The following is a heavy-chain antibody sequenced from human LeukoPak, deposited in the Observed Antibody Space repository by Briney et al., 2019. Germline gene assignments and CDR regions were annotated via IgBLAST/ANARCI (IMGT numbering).Heavy chain of an antibody. CDR3: ARPLRCSGNNCYMDNWSDP. J-gene: IGHJ5*02. CDR1: GGSISSGGYY. CDR2: IYYSGST. D-gene: IGHD2-2*02. V-gene: IGHV4-31*03. Sequence: PSETLSLTCTVSGGSISSGGYYWSWIRQHPGKGLEWIGYIYYSGSTYYNPSLKSRVTISVDTSKNQFSLKLSSVTAADTAVYYCARPLRCSGNNCYMDNWSDPWGQGSLVTVSS.